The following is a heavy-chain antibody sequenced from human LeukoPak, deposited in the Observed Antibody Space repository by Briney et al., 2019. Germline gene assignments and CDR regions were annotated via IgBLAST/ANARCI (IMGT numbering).Heavy chain of an antibody. CDR3: ARVWMYYYDSSGYCDY. D-gene: IGHD3-22*01. CDR2: ISSSSSYI. Sequence: GGSLRLSCAASGFTFSTYSMNWAREAPGKGLEWVSSISSSSSYIYYADSVKGRFTISRDNAKNSLYLQMNSLRAEDTAVYYCARVWMYYYDSSGYCDYWGQGTLVTVSS. J-gene: IGHJ4*02. CDR1: GFTFSTYS. V-gene: IGHV3-21*01.